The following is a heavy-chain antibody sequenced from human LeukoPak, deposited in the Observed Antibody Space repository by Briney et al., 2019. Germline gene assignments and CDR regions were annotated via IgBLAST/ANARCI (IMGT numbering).Heavy chain of an antibody. Sequence: SSETLSLTCAVSGGSISSGGYSWSWIRQPPGKGLEWIGYIYHSGSTYYNPSLKSRVTISVDRSKNQFSLKLSSVTAADTAVYYCARGGCSGGSCPYFDYWGQGTLVTVSS. V-gene: IGHV4-30-2*01. D-gene: IGHD2-15*01. CDR1: GGSISSGGYS. J-gene: IGHJ4*02. CDR3: ARGGCSGGSCPYFDY. CDR2: IYHSGST.